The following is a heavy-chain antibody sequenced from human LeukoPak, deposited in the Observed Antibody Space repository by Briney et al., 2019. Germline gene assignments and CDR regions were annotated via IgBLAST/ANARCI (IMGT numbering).Heavy chain of an antibody. CDR1: GGSFSGYY. CDR3: ARTGYCSSASCSVVKQWLVRVYFDY. CDR2: INHSGST. D-gene: IGHD2-2*01. V-gene: IGHV4-34*01. Sequence: SETLSLTCAVYGGSFSGYYWSWIRQPPGKGLEWIGEINHSGSTNYNPSLKSRVTISVDTSKNQFSLKLNSVTAADTAVYYCARTGYCSSASCSVVKQWLVRVYFDYWGQGTLVTVSS. J-gene: IGHJ4*02.